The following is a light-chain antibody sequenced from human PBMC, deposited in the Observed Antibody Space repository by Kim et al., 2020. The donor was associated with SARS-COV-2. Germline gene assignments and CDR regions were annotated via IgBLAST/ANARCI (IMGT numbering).Light chain of an antibody. J-gene: IGKJ1*01. CDR2: GPS. CDR3: QQYESSVT. Sequence: SLSPGESATPSCRASQSLSNGYLAWYQQTPGQAPRLLIYGPSTRATGIPDRFSGSGSGTDFTLTISRLEPEDFAVYYCQQYESSVTFGQGTKVDIK. CDR1: QSLSNGY. V-gene: IGKV3-20*01.